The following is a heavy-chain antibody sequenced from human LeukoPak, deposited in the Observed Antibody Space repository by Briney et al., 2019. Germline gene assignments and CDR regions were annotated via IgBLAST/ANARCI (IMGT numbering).Heavy chain of an antibody. Sequence: SETLSLTCTVSGGSISSGGYHWSWIRQHPGKGLEWIGYIYYSGSTYYNPSLKSRVTISVDTSKNQFSLKLSSVTAADTAVYYCASGNRLYYFDYWGQGTLVTVSS. CDR3: ASGNRLYYFDY. D-gene: IGHD1-14*01. V-gene: IGHV4-31*03. J-gene: IGHJ4*02. CDR1: GGSISSGGYH. CDR2: IYYSGST.